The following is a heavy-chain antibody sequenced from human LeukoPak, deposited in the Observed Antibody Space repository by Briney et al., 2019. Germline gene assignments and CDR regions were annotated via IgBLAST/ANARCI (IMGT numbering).Heavy chain of an antibody. CDR2: IYYSGNA. CDR1: GGSTSSGDYY. J-gene: IGHJ3*02. V-gene: IGHV4-61*08. CDR3: ARDGGAMYAFDI. Sequence: SETLSLTCTVSGGSTSSGDYYWSWIRQPAGKGLEWIGYIYYSGNAYYNPSLKSRVTISVDTSKNQFSLKLSSVTAADTAVYYCARDGGAMYAFDIWGQGTMVTVSS. D-gene: IGHD3-16*01.